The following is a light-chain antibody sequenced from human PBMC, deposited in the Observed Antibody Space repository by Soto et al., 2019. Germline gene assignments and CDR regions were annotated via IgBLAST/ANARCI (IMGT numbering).Light chain of an antibody. J-gene: IGLJ1*01. V-gene: IGLV2-14*01. Sequence: QAVVTQPASVSGFPGQSITISCTGSSSDVGGFEYVSWYQQHPGKAPKLIIYEVSYRPSGISNRFSGSKSGNTASLTISGLQADDEADYHCSSYASGSTRYVFGTGTKLTVL. CDR1: SSDVGGFEY. CDR3: SSYASGSTRYV. CDR2: EVS.